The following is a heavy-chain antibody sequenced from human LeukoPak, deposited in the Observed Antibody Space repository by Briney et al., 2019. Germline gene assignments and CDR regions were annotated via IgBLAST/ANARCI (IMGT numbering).Heavy chain of an antibody. V-gene: IGHV3-13*01. D-gene: IGHD6-19*01. Sequence: PGGSLRLSCVASGFTFSNYDMHWVRQATGKGLEWVSGIGHADGTHYPDSVKGRFTISRENAKNSLYLQMDSLRAGDTAVYYCAREIEVSGFWYFDLWGRGTLVTVSS. CDR1: GFTFSNYD. CDR3: AREIEVSGFWYFDL. CDR2: IGHADGT. J-gene: IGHJ2*01.